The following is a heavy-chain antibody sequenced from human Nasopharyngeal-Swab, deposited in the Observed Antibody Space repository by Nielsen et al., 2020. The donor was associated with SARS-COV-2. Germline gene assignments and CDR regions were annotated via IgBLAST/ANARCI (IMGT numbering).Heavy chain of an antibody. J-gene: IGHJ5*01. CDR2: IYHSGST. CDR1: GGSISSGGYY. Sequence: SETLSLTCAVSGGSISSGGYYWGWIRQPPGKGLEWIGSIYHSGSTYYNPSLKSRVTISVDTSKNQFSLKLSSVTAADTAVYYCARDSEYSSGWFDYWGQGTLVTVSS. D-gene: IGHD6-19*01. CDR3: ARDSEYSSGWFDY. V-gene: IGHV4-39*07.